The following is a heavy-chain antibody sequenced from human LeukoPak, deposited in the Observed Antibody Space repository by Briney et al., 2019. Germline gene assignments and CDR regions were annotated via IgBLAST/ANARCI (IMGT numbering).Heavy chain of an antibody. D-gene: IGHD3-3*01. CDR2: ITKGGATV. CDR3: ARLSVSITRRFDL. J-gene: IGHJ5*02. Sequence: GGSLRLSCAPSGFTLSNYEMNWVRLTPGKGLEWISYITKGGATVLYAESVKGRFTISRDNANSSLYLQMNSLRAEDTAVYFCARLSVSITRRFDLWGQGTLVTVSS. V-gene: IGHV3-48*03. CDR1: GFTLSNYE.